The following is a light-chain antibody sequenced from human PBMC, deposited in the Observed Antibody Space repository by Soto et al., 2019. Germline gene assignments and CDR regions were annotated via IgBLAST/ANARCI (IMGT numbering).Light chain of an antibody. J-gene: IGKJ1*01. CDR3: QQYHNYPLT. V-gene: IGKV1-5*03. Sequence: DIQMTQSPSTLSASVGDRVTITCRASQSISSWLAWYQQKPGKAPKLLIYKASSLESGVPSRFSGSGSGTEFTLTITSLQPDDFATYYCQQYHNYPLTVGLGTKVDIK. CDR1: QSISSW. CDR2: KAS.